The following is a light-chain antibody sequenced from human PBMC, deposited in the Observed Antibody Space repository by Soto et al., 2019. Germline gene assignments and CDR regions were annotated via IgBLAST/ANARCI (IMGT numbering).Light chain of an antibody. V-gene: IGKV3-20*01. CDR2: GAS. J-gene: IGKJ2*01. Sequence: EIVLTQSPGTLSLSPGERATLSCRASQSVSSSYLAWCQQKPGQAPRLLIYGASSRATGIPDRFSGSGYGTDFTLTISRLEPEDFAVYYCQQYGSSPFTFGQGTKLEIK. CDR3: QQYGSSPFT. CDR1: QSVSSSY.